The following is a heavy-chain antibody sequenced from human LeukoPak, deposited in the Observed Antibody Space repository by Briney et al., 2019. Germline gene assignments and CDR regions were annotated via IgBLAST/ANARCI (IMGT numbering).Heavy chain of an antibody. D-gene: IGHD2-21*01. CDR3: ARAFKYSMSGYYFDY. CDR2: INWNGGST. CDR1: GFIFDDYG. J-gene: IGHJ4*02. V-gene: IGHV3-20*04. Sequence: GGSLRLSCAASGFIFDDYGMSWVRQAPGKGLEWVSGINWNGGSTGYGDSVKGRFTISRDNAKNSLCLQMNSLRAEDTALYYCARAFKYSMSGYYFDYWGQGTLVTVSS.